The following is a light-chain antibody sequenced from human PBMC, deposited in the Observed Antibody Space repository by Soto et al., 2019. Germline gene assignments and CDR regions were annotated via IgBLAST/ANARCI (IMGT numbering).Light chain of an antibody. CDR3: CSYVGHYNWV. Sequence: QSALTQPRSVSGSPGQSVTISCTGTSSDVGGYDYVSWYQQHPGKAPKLMIYDVSRRPSGVPDRFSGSKSGNTASLTVSGLRADDEADYYCCSYVGHYNWVFGGGTKLTVL. V-gene: IGLV2-11*01. J-gene: IGLJ3*02. CDR1: SSDVGGYDY. CDR2: DVS.